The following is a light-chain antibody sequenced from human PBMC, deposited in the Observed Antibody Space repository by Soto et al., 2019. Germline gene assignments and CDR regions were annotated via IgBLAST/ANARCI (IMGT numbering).Light chain of an antibody. V-gene: IGLV2-8*01. CDR2: EVS. Sequence: QSVLTQPPCASGSPGQSVTISCTGTSSDVGAYNYVSWYQQYPGKAPKLMIYEVSKRPSGVPDRFSGSKSGKTASLTVSGLQPEDEADYYCTSYAGSNIWVFGGGTKLTVL. CDR3: TSYAGSNIWV. J-gene: IGLJ3*02. CDR1: SSDVGAYNY.